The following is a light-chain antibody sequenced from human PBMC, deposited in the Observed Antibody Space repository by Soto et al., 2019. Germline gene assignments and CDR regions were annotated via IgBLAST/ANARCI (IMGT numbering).Light chain of an antibody. V-gene: IGLV2-11*01. Sequence: QSALTQPPSVSGSPGQSATISCTGTSSDVGAYNYVAWYQQHPGKAPKIMIYDVTKRPSGVPDRFSGSKSGNTASLTISGLQAEDEADYYCCSNAVTVEAFGTGTKVTV. CDR3: CSNAVTVEA. CDR2: DVT. CDR1: SSDVGAYNY. J-gene: IGLJ1*01.